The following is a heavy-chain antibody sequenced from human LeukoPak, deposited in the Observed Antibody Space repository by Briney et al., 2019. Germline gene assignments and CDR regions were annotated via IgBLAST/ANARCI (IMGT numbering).Heavy chain of an antibody. Sequence: SQTLSLTCTVSGGSISRGSYFWNWIRQHPGQGLEWIGYIYYSGSTNYSPSLKSRISISLDRSKNQFSLNLSSVTAADTAVYYCARGEGNYELLDYWGQGTLVTVSS. V-gene: IGHV4-31*03. J-gene: IGHJ4*02. CDR1: GGSISRGSYF. CDR3: ARGEGNYELLDY. D-gene: IGHD1-7*01. CDR2: IYYSGST.